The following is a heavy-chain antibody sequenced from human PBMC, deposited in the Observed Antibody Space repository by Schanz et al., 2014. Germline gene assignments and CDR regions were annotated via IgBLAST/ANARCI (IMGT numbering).Heavy chain of an antibody. CDR1: GFIFSSYG. D-gene: IGHD5-12*01. J-gene: IGHJ4*02. Sequence: VQLLESGGGLVQPGGSLRLSCTASGFIFSSYGLHWVRQAPGKGLEWVAVISYDGRNKYYADSVKGRFTISRDNSKNTLYLQMNSLRTEDTAVYYCASPSGYSDYGTYFDFWGQGTLVTVSS. V-gene: IGHV3-30*05. CDR3: ASPSGYSDYGTYFDF. CDR2: ISYDGRNK.